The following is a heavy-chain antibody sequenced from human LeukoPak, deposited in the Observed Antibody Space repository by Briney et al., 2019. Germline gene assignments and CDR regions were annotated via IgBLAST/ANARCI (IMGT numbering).Heavy chain of an antibody. CDR2: IYYSGST. J-gene: IGHJ4*02. D-gene: IGHD5-18*01. CDR3: ASLGYSYGYPFDY. V-gene: IGHV4-30-4*01. Sequence: SQTLSLTCTVSGGSISSGNYYWSWIRQPPGKGLEWIGYIYYSGSTYYNPSLKSRVTIPVDTSKNQFSLKLSSVTAADTAVYYCASLGYSYGYPFDYWGQGTLVTVSS. CDR1: GGSISSGNYY.